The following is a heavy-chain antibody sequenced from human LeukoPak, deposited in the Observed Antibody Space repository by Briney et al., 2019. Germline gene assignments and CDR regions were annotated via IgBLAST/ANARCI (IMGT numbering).Heavy chain of an antibody. V-gene: IGHV3-23*01. CDR3: AKDRPGAFDI. Sequence: GGFLRLSCAASGFTFTTYAMSWVRQAPGKGLEWVSAIIGGSGGSTYYADSVKGRFTISRDNSKNTLYLQMNSLRAEDTAVYYCAKDRPGAFDIWGQGTMVTVSS. CDR2: IIGGSGGST. J-gene: IGHJ3*02. CDR1: GFTFTTYA.